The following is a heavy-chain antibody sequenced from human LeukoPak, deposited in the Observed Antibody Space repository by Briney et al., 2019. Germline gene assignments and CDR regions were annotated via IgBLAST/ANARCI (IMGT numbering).Heavy chain of an antibody. CDR2: IRSKANSYAT. Sequence: PGGSLRLSCAASGFTFSSYSMNWVRQASGKGLEWVGRIRSKANSYATAYAASVKGRFTISRDDSKNTAYLQMNSLKTEGTAVYYCTAPYSSGWPTRRDWGQGTLVTVSS. CDR1: GFTFSSYS. J-gene: IGHJ4*02. CDR3: TAPYSSGWPTRRD. V-gene: IGHV3-73*01. D-gene: IGHD6-19*01.